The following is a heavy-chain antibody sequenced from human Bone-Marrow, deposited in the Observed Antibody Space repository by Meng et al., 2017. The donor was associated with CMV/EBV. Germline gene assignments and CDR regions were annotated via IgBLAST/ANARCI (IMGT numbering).Heavy chain of an antibody. D-gene: IGHD6-6*01. J-gene: IGHJ6*02. CDR2: IIPILGIA. CDR1: GYTFTSYG. V-gene: IGHV1-69*04. Sequence: SVKVSCKASGYTFTSYGISWVRQAPGQGLEWMGRIIPILGIANYAQKFQGRVTITADKSTSTAYMELSSLRAEDTAVYYCARVWVGYSSSVGYYYYYGMDVWGQTTTVTVSS. CDR3: ARVWVGYSSSVGYYYYYGMDV.